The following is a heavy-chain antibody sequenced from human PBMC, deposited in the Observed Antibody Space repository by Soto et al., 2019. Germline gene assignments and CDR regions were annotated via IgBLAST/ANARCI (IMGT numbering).Heavy chain of an antibody. J-gene: IGHJ4*02. CDR1: GFTFSSYA. Sequence: GRSLTLSCAASGFTFSSYAMSWVRQAPGKGLEWVSAISGSGGSTYYADSVKGRFTISRDNSKNTLYLQMNSLRAEDTAVYYCAKNAHYGDYVDYWGQGTLVTVAS. D-gene: IGHD4-17*01. CDR3: AKNAHYGDYVDY. V-gene: IGHV3-23*01. CDR2: ISGSGGST.